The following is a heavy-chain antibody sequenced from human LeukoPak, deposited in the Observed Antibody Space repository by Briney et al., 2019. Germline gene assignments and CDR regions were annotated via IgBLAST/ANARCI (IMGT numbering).Heavy chain of an antibody. V-gene: IGHV4-4*07. CDR3: ARVSWSGYPNYYYYMDV. CDR1: GGSISSYY. D-gene: IGHD3-3*01. CDR2: IYSSGST. J-gene: IGHJ6*03. Sequence: SETLSLTCTVSGGSISSYYWNWIRQPAGKGLQWIGRIYSSGSTNYNPSLKSRVTISVDTSKNQFSLKLSSVTAADTAVYYCARVSWSGYPNYYYYMDVWGKGTTVTVSS.